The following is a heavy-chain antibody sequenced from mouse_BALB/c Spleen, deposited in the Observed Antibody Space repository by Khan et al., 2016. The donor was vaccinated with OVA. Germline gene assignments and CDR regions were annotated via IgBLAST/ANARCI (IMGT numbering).Heavy chain of an antibody. CDR3: ARNLYYHGSRNAMDY. CDR2: IWSGGST. J-gene: IGHJ4*01. Sequence: QVQLKQSGPGLVQPSQSLSLTCTVPGFSLTSYGVYWFRQSPGKGLVWLGVIWSGGSTDYNAAFISRLSISKDNSKSHVFFKMNSLQANDTAIYYWARNLYYHGSRNAMDYWGQGTSVTVSS. CDR1: GFSLTSYG. D-gene: IGHD1-1*01. V-gene: IGHV2-2*02.